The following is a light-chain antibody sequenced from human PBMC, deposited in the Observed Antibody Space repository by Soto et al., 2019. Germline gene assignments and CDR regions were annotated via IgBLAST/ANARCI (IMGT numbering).Light chain of an antibody. J-gene: IGKJ4*01. CDR2: DAS. Sequence: EIVLTQSPATLSLSPGERATLSCRASQSVNIYLAWYQQKPGQAPRLLIYDASNRATGIPARFSGSGSGTDFTRTISSLEPEDMAVYYCQQRSNWRVTFGGGTKVEIK. CDR1: QSVNIY. CDR3: QQRSNWRVT. V-gene: IGKV3-11*01.